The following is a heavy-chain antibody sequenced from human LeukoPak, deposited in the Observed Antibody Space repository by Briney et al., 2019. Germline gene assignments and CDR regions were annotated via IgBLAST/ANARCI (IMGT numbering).Heavy chain of an antibody. CDR1: GFTFSSYG. J-gene: IGHJ4*02. CDR3: VRDFSNYVAFFDS. Sequence: GGSLRLSCAASGFTFSSYGMDWVRQAPGKGLEWVAFIRYDGINKYYVDSVKGRFTISRDNTKSALYLQMGSLRPEDTAMYYCVRDFSNYVAFFDSWGQGVLVTVSS. D-gene: IGHD4-11*01. CDR2: IRYDGINK. V-gene: IGHV3-30*02.